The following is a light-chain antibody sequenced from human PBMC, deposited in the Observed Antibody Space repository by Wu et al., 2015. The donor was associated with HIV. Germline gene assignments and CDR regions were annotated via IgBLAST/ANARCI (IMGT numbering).Light chain of an antibody. V-gene: IGKV1-5*03. Sequence: DIQMTQSPSTLSASVGDRVTITCRATQSVSNWLAWYQQKPGKAPTLLIYKTSTLETGVPGRFSGTGSGTDFTLTISRLQPEDFATYYCQQIHDYPLTFGPGTKVDIK. CDR2: KTS. CDR1: QSVSNW. CDR3: QQIHDYPLT. J-gene: IGKJ3*01.